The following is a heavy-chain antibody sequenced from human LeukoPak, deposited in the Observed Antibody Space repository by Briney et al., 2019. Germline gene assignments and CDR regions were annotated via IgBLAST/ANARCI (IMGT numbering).Heavy chain of an antibody. Sequence: GGSLRLSCAASGFTFDDYAMHWVRQAPGKGLQWVSGISWNSGSIGYVDSVKGRFTISRDNAKNSLYLQMNSLRAEDTAVYYCARDHGSMVRGVIGRSSDYYYHYYMDVWGKGTTVTVSS. D-gene: IGHD3-10*01. J-gene: IGHJ6*03. CDR2: ISWNSGSI. CDR1: GFTFDDYA. V-gene: IGHV3-9*01. CDR3: ARDHGSMVRGVIGRSSDYYYHYYMDV.